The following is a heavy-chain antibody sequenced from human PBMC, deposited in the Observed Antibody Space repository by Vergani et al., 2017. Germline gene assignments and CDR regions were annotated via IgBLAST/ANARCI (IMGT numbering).Heavy chain of an antibody. CDR3: AKGSRDSSGYYRGHAFDI. J-gene: IGHJ3*02. CDR1: SFSVSSHY. V-gene: IGHV3-23*04. CDR2: ISGSGGST. Sequence: LVESGGGLVQPGGSLRLSCAASSFSVSSHYMTWVRQAPGKGLEWVSAISGSGGSTYYADSVKGRFTISRDNSKNTLYLQMNSLRAEDTAVYYCAKGSRDSSGYYRGHAFDIWGQGTMVTVSS. D-gene: IGHD3-22*01.